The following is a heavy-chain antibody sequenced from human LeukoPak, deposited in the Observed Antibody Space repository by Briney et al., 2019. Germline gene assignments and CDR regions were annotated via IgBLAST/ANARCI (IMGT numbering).Heavy chain of an antibody. Sequence: GASVKVSCKASGYTFISYYMYWVRQAPGQGLEWMGIINPSDGGTSYAQKFQGRVTMTRDTSTSTVYMELSSLRSEDTAMYYCARGLGGDNDAFDIWGQGTTVTVSS. CDR2: INPSDGGT. CDR3: ARGLGGDNDAFDI. J-gene: IGHJ3*02. CDR1: GYTFISYY. V-gene: IGHV1-46*01. D-gene: IGHD2-21*02.